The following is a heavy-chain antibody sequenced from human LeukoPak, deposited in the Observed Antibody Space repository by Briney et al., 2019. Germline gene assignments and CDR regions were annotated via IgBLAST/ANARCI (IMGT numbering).Heavy chain of an antibody. V-gene: IGHV3-11*01. Sequence: GALRLSCAASGFTFSDYYMSWIRQAPGKGLEWGSYISSSGSTIYYADSVKGRFTISSDNAKNSLYLQMHSLRAEDTAVYYCAREGDIVVVPAAIDYWGQGTLVTVSS. D-gene: IGHD2-2*01. CDR3: AREGDIVVVPAAIDY. CDR2: ISSSGSTI. J-gene: IGHJ4*02. CDR1: GFTFSDYY.